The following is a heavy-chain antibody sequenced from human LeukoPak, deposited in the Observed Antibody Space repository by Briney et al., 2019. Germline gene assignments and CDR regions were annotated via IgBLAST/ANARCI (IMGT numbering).Heavy chain of an antibody. CDR2: ISSSSSYI. V-gene: IGHV3-21*01. CDR1: GFTFDDYA. J-gene: IGHJ4*02. Sequence: GGSLRLSCAASGFTFDDYAMHWVRQAPGKGLEWVSSISSSSSYIYYADSVKGRFTISRDSAKNSLYLQMNSLRAEDTAVYYCASPDYWGQGTLVTASS. CDR3: ASPDY.